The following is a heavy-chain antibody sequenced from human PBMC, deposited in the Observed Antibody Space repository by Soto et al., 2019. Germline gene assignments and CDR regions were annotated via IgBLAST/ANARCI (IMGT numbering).Heavy chain of an antibody. J-gene: IGHJ4*02. D-gene: IGHD4-17*01. CDR2: IWYDGSNK. CDR3: ARGYDYGDYVSPFDY. CDR1: GFTFSSYG. Sequence: QVQLVESGGGVVQPGRSLRLSCAASGFTFSSYGMHWVRQAPGKGLEWVAVIWYDGSNKYYADSVKGRFTISRDNSKNTLYLQMNRLRAEDTAVYYCARGYDYGDYVSPFDYWGQGTLVTVSS. V-gene: IGHV3-33*01.